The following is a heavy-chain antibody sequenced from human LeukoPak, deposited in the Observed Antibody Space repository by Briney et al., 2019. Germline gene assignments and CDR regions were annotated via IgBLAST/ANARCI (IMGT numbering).Heavy chain of an antibody. V-gene: IGHV1-69*06. CDR3: ATEREFYYGSGSYHEPMDV. CDR2: IIPIFGTA. Sequence: PEASVKVSCKASGGTFSSYAISRVRQAPGQGLEWMGGIIPIFGTANYAQKFQGRVTITADKSTSTAYMELSSLRSEDTAVYYCATEREFYYGSGSYHEPMDVWGQGTTVAVSS. CDR1: GGTFSSYA. J-gene: IGHJ6*02. D-gene: IGHD3-10*01.